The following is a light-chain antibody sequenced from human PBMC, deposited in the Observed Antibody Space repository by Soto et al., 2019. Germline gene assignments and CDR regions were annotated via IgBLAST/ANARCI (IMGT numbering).Light chain of an antibody. V-gene: IGLV2-14*01. J-gene: IGLJ2*01. CDR1: SSDVGYYNY. CDR3: SSYRSSGTVV. CDR2: DVS. Sequence: QSALAQPASVSGSPGQSITISCTGTSSDVGYYNYVSWYQQHPGKAPKLMIYDVSIRPSGVFYRFSGSKSGNTASLTISGLQAEDEADYYCSSYRSSGTVVFGGGTQLTVL.